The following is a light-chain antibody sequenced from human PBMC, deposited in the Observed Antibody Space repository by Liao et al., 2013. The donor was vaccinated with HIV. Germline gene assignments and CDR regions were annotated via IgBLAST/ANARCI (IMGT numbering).Light chain of an antibody. CDR2: QDD. Sequence: YVLTQSPSVSVAPGKTATISCGGDSIGSKSVHWYQQKPGQSPVVVIYQDDKRPSGIPERFSGSNSGNTATLTISGTQSMDEAEYYCQAWDTTTVLFGGGTKLTVL. J-gene: IGLJ2*01. V-gene: IGLV3-1*01. CDR1: SIGSKS. CDR3: QAWDTTTVL.